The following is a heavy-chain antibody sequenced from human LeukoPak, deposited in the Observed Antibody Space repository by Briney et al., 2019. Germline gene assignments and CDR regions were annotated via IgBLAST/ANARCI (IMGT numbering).Heavy chain of an antibody. J-gene: IGHJ4*02. D-gene: IGHD2-8*01. CDR2: IREDGSQK. V-gene: IGHV3-7*01. Sequence: GGSLRLSCAASGFIFNTYGMHWVRQAPGKGLEWVASIREDGSQKSSMDSVKGRFTISRDNAKTSLYLQMDSLRAEDTAVYWCARGPTNGQAFDYWGQGTLVSVSS. CDR1: GFIFNTYG. CDR3: ARGPTNGQAFDY.